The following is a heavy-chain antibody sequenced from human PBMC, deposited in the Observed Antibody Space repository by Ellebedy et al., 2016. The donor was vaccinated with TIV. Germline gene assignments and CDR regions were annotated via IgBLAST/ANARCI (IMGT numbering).Heavy chain of an antibody. Sequence: SETLSLTXSVSGDSISSSSYYWGWIRQPPGKGLEWIGSIYYSGSTYYNPPLKSRVTISVDTSKNQFSLKLSSVTAADTAVYYCARGSWGIAAASDAFDIWGQGTMVTVSS. V-gene: IGHV4-39*07. CDR3: ARGSWGIAAASDAFDI. CDR1: GDSISSSSYY. D-gene: IGHD6-13*01. CDR2: IYYSGST. J-gene: IGHJ3*02.